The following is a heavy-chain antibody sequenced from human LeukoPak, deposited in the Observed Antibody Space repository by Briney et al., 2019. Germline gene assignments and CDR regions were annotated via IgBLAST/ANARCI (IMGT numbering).Heavy chain of an antibody. D-gene: IGHD3-16*02. Sequence: ASVKVSCMASGYTFTSYDINWVRQATGQGLEWMGWMNPNSGNTGYAQKFQGRVTMTRNTSISTAYMELSSLRSEDTAVYYCARGRSGMITFGGVIVYDYWGQGTLVTVSS. CDR2: MNPNSGNT. CDR1: GYTFTSYD. CDR3: ARGRSGMITFGGVIVYDY. J-gene: IGHJ4*02. V-gene: IGHV1-8*01.